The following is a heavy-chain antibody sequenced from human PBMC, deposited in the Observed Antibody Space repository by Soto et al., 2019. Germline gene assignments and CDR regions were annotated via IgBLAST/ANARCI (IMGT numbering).Heavy chain of an antibody. V-gene: IGHV4-39*01. CDR3: ARLIAAAPDY. Sequence: SETLSLTCTVSGGSISSSSYYWGWIRQPPGKGLEWIGSIYYSGSTYYNPSLKSRVTISVDTSKNQFSLKLSSVTAADTAVYYCARLIAAAPDYWGQGTLVTVSS. D-gene: IGHD6-13*01. CDR1: GGSISSSSYY. CDR2: IYYSGST. J-gene: IGHJ4*02.